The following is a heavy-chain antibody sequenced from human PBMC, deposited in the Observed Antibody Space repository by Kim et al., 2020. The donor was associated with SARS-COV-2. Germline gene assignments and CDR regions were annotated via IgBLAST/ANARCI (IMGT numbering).Heavy chain of an antibody. CDR2: INWNGDNT. Sequence: GGSLRLSCAASGFTFDLFAMNWVRQAPGKGLEWVSDINWNGDNTGYADSVKGRFIISRDNAKNSLYLQMDSLRAEDTALYYGARDLGGPGGPILYWGQGTLVTVSS. CDR3: ARDLGGPGGPILY. J-gene: IGHJ4*02. V-gene: IGHV3-20*04. D-gene: IGHD3-16*01. CDR1: GFTFDLFA.